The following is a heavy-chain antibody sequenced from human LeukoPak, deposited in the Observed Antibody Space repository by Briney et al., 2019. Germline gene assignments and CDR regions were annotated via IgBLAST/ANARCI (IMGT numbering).Heavy chain of an antibody. J-gene: IGHJ6*03. CDR2: ISSSGSTI. CDR1: GFTFSDYY. D-gene: IGHD1-14*01. CDR3: ARGDRFSTPAYYYYYYMDV. Sequence: GGSLRLSCAASGFTFSDYYMSWIRQAPGKGLEWVSYISSSGSTIYYAGSVKGRFTISRDNAKNSLYLQMNSLRAEGTAVYYCARGDRFSTPAYYYYYYMDVWGKGTTVTISS. V-gene: IGHV3-11*01.